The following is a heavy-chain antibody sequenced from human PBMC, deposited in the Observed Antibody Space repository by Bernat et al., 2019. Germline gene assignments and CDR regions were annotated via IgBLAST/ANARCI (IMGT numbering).Heavy chain of an antibody. CDR1: GYSFTSYW. V-gene: IGHV5-10-1*03. CDR3: VRTDYDFWSGYPYYYYMDV. D-gene: IGHD3-3*01. CDR2: MDPSDSYT. Sequence: EVQLVQSGAEVKKPGESLRISCKGSGYSFTSYWISWVRQMPGKGLEGMGRMDPSDSYTTYSPSFQGHVTISADKSISTAYLQWSSLKASDTAMYYCVRTDYDFWSGYPYYYYMDVWGKGTTVTVSS. J-gene: IGHJ6*03.